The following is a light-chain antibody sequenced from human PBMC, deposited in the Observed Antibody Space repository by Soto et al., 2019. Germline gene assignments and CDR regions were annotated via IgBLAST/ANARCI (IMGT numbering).Light chain of an antibody. V-gene: IGKV3-15*01. CDR2: GAS. J-gene: IGKJ5*01. CDR3: QQYNNWPPIT. CDR1: QTVGIS. Sequence: EMVMTQSPAALSVSPGERATLSCRASQTVGISFACYQHKPVQAPRLLISGASTRATGIPGRFSGSGSGTEFTLTISSLQSEDFAVYYCQQYNNWPPITFGQGTRLEIK.